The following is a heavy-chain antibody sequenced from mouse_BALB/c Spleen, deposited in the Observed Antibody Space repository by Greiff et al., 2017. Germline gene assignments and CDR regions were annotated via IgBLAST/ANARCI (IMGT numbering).Heavy chain of an antibody. CDR3: AREGGNYWYFDV. D-gene: IGHD1-1*01. Sequence: EVKLMESGGGLVQPGGSRKLSCAASGFTFSSFGMHWVRQAPEKGLEWVAYISSGSSTIYYADTVKGRFTISRDNPKNTLFLQMTSLRSEDTAMYYCAREGGNYWYFDVWGAGTTVTVSS. V-gene: IGHV5-17*02. CDR1: GFTFSSFG. J-gene: IGHJ1*01. CDR2: ISSGSSTI.